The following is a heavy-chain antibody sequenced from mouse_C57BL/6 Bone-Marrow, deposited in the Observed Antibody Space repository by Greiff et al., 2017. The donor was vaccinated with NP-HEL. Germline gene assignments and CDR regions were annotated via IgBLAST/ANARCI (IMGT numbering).Heavy chain of an antibody. J-gene: IGHJ3*01. CDR1: GYTFTSYW. CDR2: LYPGSGST. CDR3: ARYDYGSSPGFAY. D-gene: IGHD1-1*01. Sequence: QVQLQQPGAELVKSGASVKMSCKASGYTFTSYWITWVKQRPGQGLEWIGDLYPGSGSTNYNEKFKSKATLTVDTSSSTAYMQRSSLTSEDSAVDYCARYDYGSSPGFAYWGQGTLVTVSA. V-gene: IGHV1-55*01.